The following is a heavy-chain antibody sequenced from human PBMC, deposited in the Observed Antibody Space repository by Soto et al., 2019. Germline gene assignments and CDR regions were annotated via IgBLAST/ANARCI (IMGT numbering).Heavy chain of an antibody. CDR1: GFTFSDYY. J-gene: IGHJ6*03. Sequence: QVQLVESGGGLVKPGGSLRLSCAASGFTFSDYYMSWIRQAPGKGLEWVSYISSSGSTIYYADSVKGRFTISRDNAKNSLYLQMNSRRGEDAAVYYCAGDLGSSSCLYYYYYMDVWGKGTTVTVSS. D-gene: IGHD2-2*01. CDR3: AGDLGSSSCLYYYYYMDV. CDR2: ISSSGSTI. V-gene: IGHV3-11*01.